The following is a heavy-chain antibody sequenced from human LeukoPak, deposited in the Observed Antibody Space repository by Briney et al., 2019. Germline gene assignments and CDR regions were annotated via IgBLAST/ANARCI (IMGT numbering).Heavy chain of an antibody. CDR1: GFTVSSNY. Sequence: GGSLRLSCAASGFTVSSNYMSWVRQAPGKGLEWVSVIYGGGSTYYADSVKGRFTISRDNSKNTLYLQMNSLRAEDTAVYYCARDPGIAVAGGDYWGQGTLVTVSS. V-gene: IGHV3-66*01. D-gene: IGHD6-19*01. CDR3: ARDPGIAVAGGDY. J-gene: IGHJ4*02. CDR2: IYGGGST.